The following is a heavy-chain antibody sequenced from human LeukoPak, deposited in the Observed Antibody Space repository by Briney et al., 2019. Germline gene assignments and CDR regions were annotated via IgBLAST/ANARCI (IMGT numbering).Heavy chain of an antibody. J-gene: IGHJ4*02. Sequence: GGSLRLSCAASGFTFTSYGMHWVRQAPGKGLEWVSTISGGGSTYYADSVKGRFTISRDNSKNTLYLQVNSLRAEDTAVYYCANSERSNWNYYFDYWGQGTLVTVSS. CDR3: ANSERSNWNYYFDY. V-gene: IGHV3-23*01. CDR2: ISGGGST. D-gene: IGHD1-1*01. CDR1: GFTFTSYG.